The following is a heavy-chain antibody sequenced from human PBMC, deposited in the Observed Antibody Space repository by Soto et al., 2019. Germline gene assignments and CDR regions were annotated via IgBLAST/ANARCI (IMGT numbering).Heavy chain of an antibody. V-gene: IGHV3-48*03. Sequence: VQLVESGGDLVQPGGSLRLSWAASGFTFSSYEMNWVRQAPGKGLEWVSFISSSGSTIYYADSVKGRFTISRDNAKNSLYLQMNSLRAEDTAVYYCVYGYYFDYWGQGTLVTVSS. D-gene: IGHD3-10*01. CDR1: GFTFSSYE. CDR2: ISSSGSTI. J-gene: IGHJ4*02. CDR3: VYGYYFDY.